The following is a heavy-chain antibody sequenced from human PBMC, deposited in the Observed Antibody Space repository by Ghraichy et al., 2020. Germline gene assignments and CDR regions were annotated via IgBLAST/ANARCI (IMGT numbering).Heavy chain of an antibody. D-gene: IGHD6-19*01. J-gene: IGHJ5*02. Sequence: GGSLRLSCAASGFTFSSYWMHWVRQAPGKGLVWVSRINSDGSSTSYADSVKGRFTISRDNAKNTLYLQMNSLRAEDTAVYYCARGLAVAGQYNWFDPWGQGTLVTVSS. V-gene: IGHV3-74*01. CDR3: ARGLAVAGQYNWFDP. CDR2: INSDGSST. CDR1: GFTFSSYW.